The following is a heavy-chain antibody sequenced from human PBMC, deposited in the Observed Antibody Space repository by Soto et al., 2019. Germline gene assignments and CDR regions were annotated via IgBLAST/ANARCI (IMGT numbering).Heavy chain of an antibody. D-gene: IGHD2-15*01. V-gene: IGHV3-15*07. J-gene: IGHJ6*02. CDR3: TSVVRDIIAPPNLSYYYYYGMDV. Sequence: GGSLRLSCAASGFTFSNAWMNWVRQAPGKGLERVGRIKSKTDGGTTDYAAPVKGRFTILRDDSKNTLYLQMNRLKTEYTSVYYCTSVVRDIIAPPNLSYYYYYGMDVWGQGTTVTVCS. CDR1: GFTFSNAW. CDR2: IKSKTDGGTT.